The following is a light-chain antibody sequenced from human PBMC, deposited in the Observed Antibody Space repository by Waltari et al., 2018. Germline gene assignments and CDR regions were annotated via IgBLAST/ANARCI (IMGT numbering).Light chain of an antibody. V-gene: IGLV3-21*04. CDR1: SIGSTG. CDR2: DDS. J-gene: IGLJ1*01. Sequence: SYVLTQPPSVSVAPGKTARITCGGDSIGSTGVRWYQQKPGQAPVVVIHDDSDRSSGIPERFSGSNSGNTATLTITGVEAGDEADYYCQVWDTSSDHPFVFGTGTEVTVL. CDR3: QVWDTSSDHPFV.